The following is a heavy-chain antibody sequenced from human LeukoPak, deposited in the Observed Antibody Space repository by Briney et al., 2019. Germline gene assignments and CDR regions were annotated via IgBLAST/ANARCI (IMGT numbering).Heavy chain of an antibody. CDR1: GFTFSNYG. CDR2: ISGSGGTT. Sequence: PGGSLTLSCAASGFTFSNYGMSWVRHPPRDGLEWISAISGSGGTTYYADSAKGRFTISRDNPNNTLFLQLNSLRAEDRAVYYCARDRWGYSYGGDWGQGTLVTVSS. J-gene: IGHJ4*02. CDR3: ARDRWGYSYGGD. V-gene: IGHV3-23*01. D-gene: IGHD5-18*01.